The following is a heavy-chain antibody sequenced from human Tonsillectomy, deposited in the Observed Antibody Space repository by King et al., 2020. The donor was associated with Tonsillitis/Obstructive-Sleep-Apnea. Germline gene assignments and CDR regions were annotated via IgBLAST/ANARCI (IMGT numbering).Heavy chain of an antibody. Sequence: VQLVEPGGGLEQPGGSLRLSCVASGFTFSSYSMNWVRQAPGKGLEWIAYIRGNSNSIYYADSVRGRFTISRDNAKNSLYLQMNNLRDEDTAIYFCAREGAGGSYLDYWGQGTLVTVSS. CDR3: AREGAGGSYLDY. V-gene: IGHV3-48*02. J-gene: IGHJ4*02. CDR2: IRGNSNSI. CDR1: GFTFSSYS. D-gene: IGHD3-16*01.